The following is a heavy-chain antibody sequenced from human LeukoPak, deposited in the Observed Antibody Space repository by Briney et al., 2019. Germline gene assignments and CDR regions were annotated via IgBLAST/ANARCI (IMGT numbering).Heavy chain of an antibody. D-gene: IGHD1-1*01. Sequence: GGSLRLSCAASGFTFSSYWMSWMRQAPGEGLEWVANIKYDGNEEYYVDSVRGRFTISRDNAKNSLYLQLNSLRVEDTAVYYCKSGGAPPGSFDYWGQGTLVTVSP. CDR3: KSGGAPPGSFDY. CDR2: IKYDGNEE. J-gene: IGHJ4*02. V-gene: IGHV3-7*01. CDR1: GFTFSSYW.